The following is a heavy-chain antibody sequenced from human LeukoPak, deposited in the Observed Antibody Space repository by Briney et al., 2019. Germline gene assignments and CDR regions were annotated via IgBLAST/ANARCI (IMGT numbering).Heavy chain of an antibody. CDR1: GFTFSRYW. J-gene: IGHJ4*02. CDR2: IKEDGSEK. D-gene: IGHD3-16*01. CDR3: ARDPQGLVWGNNYFDY. V-gene: IGHV3-7*01. Sequence: GGSLRLSCAGSGFTFSRYWMSWVRQAPGKGLEWVANIKEDGSEKYYVDSAKGRFTISRDNAKNSLYLQMNSLRAEDTAVYYCARDPQGLVWGNNYFDYWGQGTLVTVSS.